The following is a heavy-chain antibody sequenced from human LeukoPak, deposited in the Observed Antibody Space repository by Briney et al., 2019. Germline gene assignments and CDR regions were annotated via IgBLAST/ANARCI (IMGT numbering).Heavy chain of an antibody. V-gene: IGHV3-66*01. CDR1: RFTISSNY. J-gene: IGHJ4*02. Sequence: GGSLRPSCAASRFTISSNYMSWVRQAPGKGLGWVSVISSGGSTYYSDSVKGRFTISRDNSKNTLYLQMNTLRAEDTAVYYCARGLYSSGWYFDYWGQGTLVTDSS. CDR2: ISSGGST. CDR3: ARGLYSSGWYFDY. D-gene: IGHD6-19*01.